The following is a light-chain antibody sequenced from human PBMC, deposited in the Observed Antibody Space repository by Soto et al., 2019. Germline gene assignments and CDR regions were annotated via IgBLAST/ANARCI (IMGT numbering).Light chain of an antibody. CDR2: GVT. Sequence: QSALTQPASVSGSPGQSVTISCTGTSSDVGGYNYVSWYQQLPGEAPKLIIYGVTDSPSGVSNRFSGSKSGNTASLTVSGLQAEDEGDYYCSSYTATRTYVFGTGTKVTVL. CDR3: SSYTATRTYV. V-gene: IGLV2-14*01. J-gene: IGLJ1*01. CDR1: SSDVGGYNY.